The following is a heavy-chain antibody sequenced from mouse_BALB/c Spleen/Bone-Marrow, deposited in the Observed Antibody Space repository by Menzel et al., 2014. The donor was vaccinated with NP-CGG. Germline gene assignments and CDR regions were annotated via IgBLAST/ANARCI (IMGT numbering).Heavy chain of an antibody. D-gene: IGHD2-3*01. Sequence: VQLKQSGAELVKPGASVKLSCTASGFNIKDTYMHWVKQRPEQGLEWIGRIDPANGNTKYDPKFQGKATITADTSSNTAYLQLSSLTSEDTAVYYCARSLYDGYFFWFAYWGQGTLVTVSA. V-gene: IGHV14-3*02. CDR2: IDPANGNT. J-gene: IGHJ3*01. CDR3: ARSLYDGYFFWFAY. CDR1: GFNIKDTY.